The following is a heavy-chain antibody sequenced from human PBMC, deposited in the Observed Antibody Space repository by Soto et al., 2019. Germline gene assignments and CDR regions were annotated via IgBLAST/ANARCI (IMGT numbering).Heavy chain of an antibody. CDR2: IYYSGST. CDR3: AREDYGDSENYGMDV. Sequence: ETLSLTCTVSGGSINSYYWSWIRQPPGKGLEWIGYIYYSGSTNYNPSLKSRVTISVDTSKNQFSLKLSSVTAADTAVYYCAREDYGDSENYGMDVWGQGTTVTVSS. CDR1: GGSINSYY. V-gene: IGHV4-59*01. J-gene: IGHJ6*02. D-gene: IGHD4-17*01.